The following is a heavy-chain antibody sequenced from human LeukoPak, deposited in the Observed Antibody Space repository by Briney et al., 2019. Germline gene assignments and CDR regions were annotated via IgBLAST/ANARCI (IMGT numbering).Heavy chain of an antibody. V-gene: IGHV4-59*12. Sequence: SETLSLTCTVSGGSIGSYYWSWIRQPPGKGLEWIGYIYYSGSTNYNPSLKSRVTISVDTSKNQFSLKLSSVTAADTAVYYCARRGQRITMIVVVIRNAFDIWGQGTMVTVSS. CDR2: IYYSGST. D-gene: IGHD3-22*01. CDR3: ARRGQRITMIVVVIRNAFDI. CDR1: GGSIGSYY. J-gene: IGHJ3*02.